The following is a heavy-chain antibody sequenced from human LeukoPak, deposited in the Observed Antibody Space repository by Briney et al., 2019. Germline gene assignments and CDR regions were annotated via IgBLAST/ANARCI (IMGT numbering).Heavy chain of an antibody. V-gene: IGHV3-23*01. CDR1: GFTFSSYA. CDR2: ISGSGGST. J-gene: IGHJ4*02. D-gene: IGHD6-6*01. CDR3: AKEKGILAARHSPGDY. Sequence: GGSLRLSCAASGFTFSSYAMSWVRQAPGKGLEWVSAISGSGGSTYYADPVKGRFTISRDNSKNTLYLQMNSLRAEDTAVYYCAKEKGILAARHSPGDYWGQGTLVTVSS.